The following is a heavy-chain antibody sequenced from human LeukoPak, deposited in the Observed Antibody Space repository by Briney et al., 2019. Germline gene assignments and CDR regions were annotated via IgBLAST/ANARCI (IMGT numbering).Heavy chain of an antibody. CDR3: ARDHTWGISALAY. D-gene: IGHD3-16*01. CDR1: GFTFSSYA. V-gene: IGHV3-23*01. Sequence: RAGGSRRLSGAASGFTFSSYAMSWVRQAPGKGLEWVSSISGNSGSTYYADSVKGRFTISRDNSKNTVYLQMNSLRAGDTAVYYCARDHTWGISALAYWGQGTLVTVSS. CDR2: ISGNSGST. J-gene: IGHJ4*02.